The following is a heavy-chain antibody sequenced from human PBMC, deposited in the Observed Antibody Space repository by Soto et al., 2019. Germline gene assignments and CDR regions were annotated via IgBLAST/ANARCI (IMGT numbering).Heavy chain of an antibody. V-gene: IGHV3-53*01. CDR2: IYSNGNT. Sequence: EVQLVESGGGLIQPGGSLRLPCAASGFTVSTNYRTWVRQTPGKGLEWVSIIYSNGNTYYADSVKGRFTISRDNSKNTLYLQMNSLRVDDTAVYYCVVEDLGMEVWGQGTTVTVSS. CDR3: VVEDLGMEV. J-gene: IGHJ6*02. D-gene: IGHD2-15*01. CDR1: GFTVSTNY.